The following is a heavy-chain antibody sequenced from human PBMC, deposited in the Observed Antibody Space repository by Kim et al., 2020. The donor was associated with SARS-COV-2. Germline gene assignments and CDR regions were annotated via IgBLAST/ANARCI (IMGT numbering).Heavy chain of an antibody. J-gene: IGHJ5*02. V-gene: IGHV7-4-1*02. Sequence: ASVKVSCKASGYTFTSYAMNWVRQAPGQGLEWMGWINTNTGNPTYAQGFTGRFVFSLDTSVSTAYLQISSLKAEDTAVYYCARVQTGYSSGWYEGGYNWFDPWGQGTLVTVSS. CDR1: GYTFTSYA. CDR3: ARVQTGYSSGWYEGGYNWFDP. D-gene: IGHD6-19*01. CDR2: INTNTGNP.